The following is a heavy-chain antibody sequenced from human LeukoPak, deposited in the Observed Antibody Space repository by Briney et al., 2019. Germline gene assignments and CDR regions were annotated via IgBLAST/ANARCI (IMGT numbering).Heavy chain of an antibody. J-gene: IGHJ4*02. Sequence: GRSLRLSCAASGFTFSSYSMNWVRQAPGKGLEWVSSISSSSSYIYYADSVKGRFTISRDNAKNSLYLQMNSLRAEDTAVYYCAKSGGDSCYSFSSIWGQGTLVTVSS. CDR3: AKSGGDSCYSFSSI. D-gene: IGHD2-15*01. CDR2: ISSSSSYI. V-gene: IGHV3-21*01. CDR1: GFTFSSYS.